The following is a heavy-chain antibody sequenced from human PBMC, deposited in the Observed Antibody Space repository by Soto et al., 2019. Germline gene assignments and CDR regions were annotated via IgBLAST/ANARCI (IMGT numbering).Heavy chain of an antibody. CDR2: VIPVFNTS. J-gene: IGHJ4*02. V-gene: IGHV1-69*01. CDR3: ARGDEMTAVTICEY. D-gene: IGHD4-17*01. Sequence: QVQLEQSGPEVKRPGTSVKVSCKASGGAFGRYSVSWVRQAPGQGLEWIGGVIPVFNTSNYSLKFQGRVAMFADLSTNTVFMELRSLRSEDTALYYFARGDEMTAVTICEYWGQGTLVTVSS. CDR1: GGAFGRYS.